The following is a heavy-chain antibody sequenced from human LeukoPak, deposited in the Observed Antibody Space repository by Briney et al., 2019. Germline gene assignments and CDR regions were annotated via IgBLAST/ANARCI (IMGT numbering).Heavy chain of an antibody. CDR2: IYYSGST. CDR3: ARDLRVTMVRGVMGWFDP. D-gene: IGHD3-10*01. CDR1: GGSISSYY. Sequence: PSETLSLTCTVSGGSISSYYWSWLRQPPGKGLEWIGYIYYSGSTNYNPSLKSRVTISVDTSKNQFSLKLSSVTAADTAVYYCARDLRVTMVRGVMGWFDPWGQGTLVTVSS. V-gene: IGHV4-59*01. J-gene: IGHJ5*02.